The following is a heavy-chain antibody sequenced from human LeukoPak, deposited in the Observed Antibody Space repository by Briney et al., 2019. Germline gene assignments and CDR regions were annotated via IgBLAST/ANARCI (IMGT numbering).Heavy chain of an antibody. Sequence: ASVKVSRKASGYTFTAYYLQWVRLPPGQGLEGMGWINPKSGGTEYAKRFQGRVTMTRDTSISTAYMELSRLRSDDTAVYYCARDHCSADSCYEDYYNGLDVWGQGTTVTVSS. V-gene: IGHV1-2*02. D-gene: IGHD2-15*01. CDR2: INPKSGGT. CDR3: ARDHCSADSCYEDYYNGLDV. CDR1: GYTFTAYY. J-gene: IGHJ6*02.